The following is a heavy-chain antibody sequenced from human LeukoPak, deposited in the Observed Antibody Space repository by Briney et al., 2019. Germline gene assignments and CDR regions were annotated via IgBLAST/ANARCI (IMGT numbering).Heavy chain of an antibody. CDR1: GFTVSSNY. J-gene: IGHJ3*01. CDR3: ARVGAVGGVFRAFDL. CDR2: TYSGGST. V-gene: IGHV3-66*01. Sequence: GGSLRLSCAASGFTVSSNYMSWVRQAPGKGLEWVSFTYSGGSTYFADSVEGRFTISRDNSKNTLYLQMNSLRAEDTAVYYCARVGAVGGVFRAFDLWGQGTMVTVSS. D-gene: IGHD3-16*01.